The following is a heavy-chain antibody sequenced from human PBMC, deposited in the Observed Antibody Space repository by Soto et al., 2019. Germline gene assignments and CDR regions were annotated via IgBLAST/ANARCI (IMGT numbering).Heavy chain of an antibody. J-gene: IGHJ4*02. CDR2: VIPILGIT. CDR3: ARGKYYYDVSGNFDY. Sequence: SVKVSCKASGGTFSSYAISWVRQAPGQGLEWMGRVIPILGITNYAQKFQGRVAITADKFTSTAYMELSSLRSEDTAMYYCARGKYYYDVSGNFDYWGQGTLVTVPS. V-gene: IGHV1-69*04. CDR1: GGTFSSYA. D-gene: IGHD3-22*01.